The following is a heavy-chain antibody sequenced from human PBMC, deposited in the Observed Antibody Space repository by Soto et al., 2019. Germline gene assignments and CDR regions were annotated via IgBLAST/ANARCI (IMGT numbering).Heavy chain of an antibody. D-gene: IGHD2-8*01. CDR2: ISAYNGNT. CDR3: ARDIDCTNGVCYSYWFDP. V-gene: IGHV1-18*01. CDR1: GGTFSSYT. Sequence: ASVKVSCKASGGTFSSYTISWVRQAPGQGLEWMGWISAYNGNTNYAQKLQGRVTMTTDTSTSTAYMELRSLRSDDTAVYYCARDIDCTNGVCYSYWFDPWGQGTLVTVSS. J-gene: IGHJ5*02.